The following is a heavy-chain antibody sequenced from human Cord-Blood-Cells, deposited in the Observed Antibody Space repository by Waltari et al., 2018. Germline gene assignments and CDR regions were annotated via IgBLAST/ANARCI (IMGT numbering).Heavy chain of an antibody. Sequence: EVQLLESGGGLVQPGGSLRLSCAASGFTFSSYAMSWVRQAPGKGLEWVSAISGSGVSTYDADSVKCRFTISRDNAKNTLYLQMNSLRAEDTAVYYCAKDAQVGATYYFDYWGQGTLVTVSS. J-gene: IGHJ4*02. CDR2: ISGSGVST. V-gene: IGHV3-23*01. CDR3: AKDAQVGATYYFDY. D-gene: IGHD1-26*01. CDR1: GFTFSSYA.